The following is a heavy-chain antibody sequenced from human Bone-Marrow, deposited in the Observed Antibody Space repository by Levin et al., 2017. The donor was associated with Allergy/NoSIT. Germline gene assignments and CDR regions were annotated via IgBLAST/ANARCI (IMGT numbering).Heavy chain of an antibody. CDR3: ARDPAVTRDGYFDL. CDR1: GFAFTDYY. V-gene: IGHV1-2*02. CDR2: INPNNGAT. Sequence: GESLKISCKASGFAFTDYYMHWVRQAPGQGLEWLGWINPNNGATKYALKFQERVTMTRDTSISTAYMEFRRLRSDDTAVFYCARDPAVTRDGYFDLWGRGTLVSVSS. J-gene: IGHJ2*01. D-gene: IGHD4-17*01.